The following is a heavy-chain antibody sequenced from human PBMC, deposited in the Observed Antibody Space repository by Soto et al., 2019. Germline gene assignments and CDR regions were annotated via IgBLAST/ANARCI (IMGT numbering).Heavy chain of an antibody. CDR3: APYGPGIYYISRDQY. J-gene: IGHJ4*02. D-gene: IGHD3-10*01. Sequence: QVQLQQWGAGLLKPSETLSLTCAVYGGSFSGYCRSWIRQSPGKGLEWIGEIDHNGHTNYNPSLKSRVTISVDKSKNQFSLRLSSTTAADTATYYCAPYGPGIYYISRDQYWGQGTLVTVSS. CDR1: GGSFSGYC. CDR2: IDHNGHT. V-gene: IGHV4-34*01.